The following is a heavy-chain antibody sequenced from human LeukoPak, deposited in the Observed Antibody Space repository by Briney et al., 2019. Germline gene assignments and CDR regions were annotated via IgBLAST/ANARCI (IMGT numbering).Heavy chain of an antibody. J-gene: IGHJ5*02. CDR2: IRSKANSYAT. D-gene: IGHD6-13*01. Sequence: GGSLRLSCAASGVTFSGSAMHWVRQASGKGLEWVGRIRSKANSYATAYAASVKGRFTITRDDSKNTAYLQMNSLRAEDTAVYYCARDLAQQLGYNWFDPWGQGTMVTVCS. V-gene: IGHV3-73*01. CDR3: ARDLAQQLGYNWFDP. CDR1: GVTFSGSA.